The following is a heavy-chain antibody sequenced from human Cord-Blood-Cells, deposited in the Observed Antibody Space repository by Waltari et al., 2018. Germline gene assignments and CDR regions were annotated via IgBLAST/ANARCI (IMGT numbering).Heavy chain of an antibody. J-gene: IGHJ6*03. CDR3: ARMGFYYYYMDV. CDR1: GGSISSSSYS. CDR2: IYYSGST. Sequence: QLQLQESGPGLVKPSETLSLTCTVSGGSISSSSYSWGWIRQPPGKGLEWIGSIYYSGSTYYNPSLKSRVTISVDTSKNQFSLKLSSVTAADTAVYYCARMGFYYYYMDVWGKGTTVTVSS. V-gene: IGHV4-39*01.